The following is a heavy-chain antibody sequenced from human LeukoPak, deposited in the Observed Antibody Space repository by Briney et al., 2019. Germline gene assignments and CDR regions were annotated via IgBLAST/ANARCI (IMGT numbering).Heavy chain of an antibody. D-gene: IGHD6-13*01. CDR1: GFTFSSYA. CDR2: ISYDGSNK. CDR3: ASGIAAAGYFDY. V-gene: IGHV3-30*01. J-gene: IGHJ4*02. Sequence: GGSLRLSCAASGFTFSSYAMHWVRHAPGRGLEWVAVISYDGSNKYYADSVKGRFTISRDNSKNTLYLQMNSLRAEDTAVYYCASGIAAAGYFDYWGQGTLVTVSS.